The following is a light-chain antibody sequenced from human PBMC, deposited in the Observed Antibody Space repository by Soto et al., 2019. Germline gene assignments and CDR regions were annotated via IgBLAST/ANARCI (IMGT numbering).Light chain of an antibody. CDR1: TSDVGDYNY. CDR2: EVS. J-gene: IGLJ2*01. Sequence: QSALTQPASVSGSPGQSITISCTGTTSDVGDYNYVSWYQQHPGKVPKVLIYEVSNRPSGVSYRFSGSKSGNTASLTISGLQAEDEASYYCCSYAGSSTYVVFGGGTKLTVL. V-gene: IGLV2-14*01. CDR3: CSYAGSSTYVV.